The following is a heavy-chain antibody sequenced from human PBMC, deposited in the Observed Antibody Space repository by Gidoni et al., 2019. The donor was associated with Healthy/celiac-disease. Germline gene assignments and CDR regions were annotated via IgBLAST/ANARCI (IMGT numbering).Heavy chain of an antibody. D-gene: IGHD3-10*01. J-gene: IGHJ4*02. CDR3: AKGMVRGVIISPSFDY. CDR1: GFTFSSYA. V-gene: IGHV3-23*01. CDR2: IRGSGGST. Sequence: EVQLLEPGGGLVQPGGSLRLSCAASGFTFSSYARSWVRQAPGKGLEWVSAIRGSGGSTYYADSVKGRFTISRDNSKNTLYLQMNSLRAEYTAVYDCAKGMVRGVIISPSFDYWGQGTLVTVSS.